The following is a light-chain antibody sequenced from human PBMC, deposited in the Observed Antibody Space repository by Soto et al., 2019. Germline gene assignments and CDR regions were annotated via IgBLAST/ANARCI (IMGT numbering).Light chain of an antibody. J-gene: IGLJ2*01. CDR2: WVN. V-gene: IGLV2-18*02. CDR1: SSDVGSYDA. Sequence: QSVLTQPPSVSGSPGQSVTISCSGTSSDVGSYDAVSWYQQSPGTAPELMIYWVNNRPSGVPNRFSGSKSGNTASLTVSGLQAEDEADYYCTSYTTSNTVVFGGGTKLTVL. CDR3: TSYTTSNTVV.